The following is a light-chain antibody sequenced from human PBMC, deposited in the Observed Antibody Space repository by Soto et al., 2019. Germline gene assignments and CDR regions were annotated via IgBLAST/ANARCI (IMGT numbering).Light chain of an antibody. CDR1: SSNIGSNA. CDR3: SSYTSSSTL. Sequence: QSVLTQPPSASGTPGQRVTISCSGSSSNIGSNAVNWYQHLPGTAPKLLIYSNDQRPSGVPDRFSGSKSGNTASLTISGLQAEDEADYYCSSYTSSSTLFGGGTKLTVL. CDR2: SND. J-gene: IGLJ2*01. V-gene: IGLV1-44*01.